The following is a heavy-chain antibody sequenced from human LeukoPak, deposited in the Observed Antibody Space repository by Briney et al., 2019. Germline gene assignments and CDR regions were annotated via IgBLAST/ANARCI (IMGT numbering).Heavy chain of an antibody. Sequence: SETLSLTCSVSGGSISSYYWSWIRQPPGKGLEWIGYIYYSGSTNYNPSLKSRVTISVDTSKNQFSLKLRSVTAADTAVYYCARRLGGSGSYYYWGQGTLATVSS. CDR2: IYYSGST. CDR1: GGSISSYY. V-gene: IGHV4-59*08. D-gene: IGHD3-10*01. J-gene: IGHJ4*02. CDR3: ARRLGGSGSYYY.